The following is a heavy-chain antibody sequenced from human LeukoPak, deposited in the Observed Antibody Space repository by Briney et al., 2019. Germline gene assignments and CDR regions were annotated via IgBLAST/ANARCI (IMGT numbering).Heavy chain of an antibody. CDR2: IKQDGSQK. D-gene: IGHD3-22*01. J-gene: IGHJ4*02. Sequence: GGSLRLSCAASGFTFGDYWMTWVRQAPGKGLEWVGNIKQDGSQKDYVDSVKGRFTISRDTAKNSLYLQMNSLRAEDTAVYYCARIVTMIVVVPGDYWGQGSLVTVSS. V-gene: IGHV3-7*03. CDR1: GFTFGDYW. CDR3: ARIVTMIVVVPGDY.